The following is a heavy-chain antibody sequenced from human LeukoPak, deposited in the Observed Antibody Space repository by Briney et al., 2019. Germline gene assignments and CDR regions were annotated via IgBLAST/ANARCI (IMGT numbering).Heavy chain of an antibody. CDR3: AGHHPRNTVDF. V-gene: IGHV4-34*01. D-gene: IGHD2/OR15-2a*01. Sequence: SETLSLTCAVYGGSFSGYYWSWIRQFPGKGLEWSGEINHSGSINYNPSLKSRVTISLDTSKNQLSLKLSSVTAADTAVYYCAGHHPRNTVDFWGQGTLVTVSS. J-gene: IGHJ4*02. CDR1: GGSFSGYY. CDR2: INHSGSI.